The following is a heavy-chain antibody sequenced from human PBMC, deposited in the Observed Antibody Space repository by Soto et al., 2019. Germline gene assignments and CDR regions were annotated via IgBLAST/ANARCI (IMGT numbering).Heavy chain of an antibody. CDR1: GGSISSGGYY. Sequence: SETLSLTCTVSGGSISSGGYYWSWIRQHPGKGLEWIGYIYYSGSTYYNPSLKSRVTISVDTSKNQFSLKLSSVTAADTAVYYCASSQKTYYDILTGSRFDYWGQGTLVTVSS. V-gene: IGHV4-31*03. J-gene: IGHJ4*02. CDR3: ASSQKTYYDILTGSRFDY. CDR2: IYYSGST. D-gene: IGHD3-9*01.